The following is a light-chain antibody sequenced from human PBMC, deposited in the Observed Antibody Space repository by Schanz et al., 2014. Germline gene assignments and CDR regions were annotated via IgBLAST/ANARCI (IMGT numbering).Light chain of an antibody. CDR2: DVS. CDR1: ASDVGGYNY. V-gene: IGLV2-14*01. Sequence: QSALTQPASVSGSPGQSITISCTGTASDVGGYNYVSWYQQYPGKAPKLLIYDVSHRPSGVSNRFSGSKSGNTASLTISGLQAEDEADYYCSSYAGSSTPVLFGGGTKLTVL. CDR3: SSYAGSSTPVL. J-gene: IGLJ2*01.